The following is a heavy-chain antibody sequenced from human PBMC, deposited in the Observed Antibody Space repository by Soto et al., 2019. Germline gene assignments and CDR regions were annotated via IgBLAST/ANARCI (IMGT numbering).Heavy chain of an antibody. CDR1: GYTFTGYY. J-gene: IGHJ3*02. D-gene: IGHD1-1*01. CDR2: INPNTGGT. CDR3: ARRPYRAAFDI. V-gene: IGHV1-2*02. Sequence: ASVKVSCKASGYTFTGYYMHWVRQAPGQGLEWMGWINPNTGGTNYAQKFQGRVTMTRDTSISTAYMELSRLRSDDTDVYYCARRPYRAAFDIWGQGTMVTVSS.